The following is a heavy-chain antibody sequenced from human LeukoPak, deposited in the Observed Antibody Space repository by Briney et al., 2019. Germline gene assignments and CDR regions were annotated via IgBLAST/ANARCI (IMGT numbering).Heavy chain of an antibody. V-gene: IGHV5-51*01. CDR1: GDNFNRHW. CDR2: IYLGDSDT. J-gene: IGHJ4*02. CDR3: ARRSSYTSGWPLDY. Sequence: GESLKISCKGSGDNFNRHWIGWVRQMSGKGLEWMGIIYLGDSDTRYSPSFQGQITISADKSISTAYLQWSSLKASDTAIYYCARRSSYTSGWPLDYWGQGTLVTVSS. D-gene: IGHD6-19*01.